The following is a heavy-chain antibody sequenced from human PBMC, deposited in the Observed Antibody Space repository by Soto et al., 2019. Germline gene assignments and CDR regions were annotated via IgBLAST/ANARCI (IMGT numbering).Heavy chain of an antibody. D-gene: IGHD3-22*01. CDR1: GYTFTRNG. J-gene: IGHJ6*02. V-gene: IGHV1-18*01. CDR2: ISPNGGNT. Sequence: QVHLVQSGAEVKKPGASVNVSCKTSGYTFTRNGISWVRQAPGQGLEWMGWISPNGGNTRYAQKLQDRVIMTTDTSTSTAYMELRSLRSDDTAVYYCVKDRDSNSWPSRDVWGPGTTVTVSS. CDR3: VKDRDSNSWPSRDV.